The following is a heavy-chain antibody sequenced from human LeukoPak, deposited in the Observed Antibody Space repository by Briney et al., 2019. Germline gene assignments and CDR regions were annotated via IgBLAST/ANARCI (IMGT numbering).Heavy chain of an antibody. CDR3: ARGNSSGYHCRDYFDY. D-gene: IGHD3-22*01. CDR2: IYYSGST. V-gene: IGHV4-39*07. J-gene: IGHJ4*02. Sequence: PSETLSLTCTVSGGPISSSSYYWGWIRQPPGKGLEWIGSIYYSGSTNYNPSLKSRVTISGDTSKNQFSLKLSSVTAADTAVYYCARGNSSGYHCRDYFDYWGQGTLVTVSS. CDR1: GGPISSSSYY.